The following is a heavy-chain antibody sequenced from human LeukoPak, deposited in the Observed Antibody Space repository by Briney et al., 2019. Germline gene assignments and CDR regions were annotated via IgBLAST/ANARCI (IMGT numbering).Heavy chain of an antibody. Sequence: PSETLSLTCTVSGGSISSSSYYWGWIRQPPGKGLEWIGSFYFSGSTYYNPSLKGRVTISVDTSKNQFSLKLSSVTAADTAVYYCARLAVGAPFDYWGQGTLVTVSS. J-gene: IGHJ4*02. V-gene: IGHV4-39*01. CDR1: GGSISSSSYY. D-gene: IGHD1-26*01. CDR2: FYFSGST. CDR3: ARLAVGAPFDY.